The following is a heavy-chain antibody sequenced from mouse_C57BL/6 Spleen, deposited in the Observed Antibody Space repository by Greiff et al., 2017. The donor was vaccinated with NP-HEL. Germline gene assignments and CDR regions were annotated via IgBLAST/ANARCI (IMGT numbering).Heavy chain of an antibody. Sequence: QVHVKQSGAELARPGASVKLSCKASGYTFTSYGISWVKQRTGQGLEWIGEIYPRSGNTYYNEKFKGKATLTADKSSSTAYMELRSLTSEDSAVYFCARSLITTVSYWGQGTTLTVSS. V-gene: IGHV1-81*01. D-gene: IGHD1-1*01. J-gene: IGHJ2*01. CDR3: ARSLITTVSY. CDR2: IYPRSGNT. CDR1: GYTFTSYG.